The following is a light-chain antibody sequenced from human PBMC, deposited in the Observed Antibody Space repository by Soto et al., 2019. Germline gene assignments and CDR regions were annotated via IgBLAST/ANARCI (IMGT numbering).Light chain of an antibody. J-gene: IGKJ5*01. Sequence: IQMTQSPSTLSASVGDRVTITCRASQSINNWLAWYQQKPGRAPKLLIYSASSLQGGVPSRFSGSGSGTEFSLTISGLQPDDFATYYCQQYHSFSITFGQGTRLEIK. CDR3: QQYHSFSIT. CDR2: SAS. CDR1: QSINNW. V-gene: IGKV1-5*01.